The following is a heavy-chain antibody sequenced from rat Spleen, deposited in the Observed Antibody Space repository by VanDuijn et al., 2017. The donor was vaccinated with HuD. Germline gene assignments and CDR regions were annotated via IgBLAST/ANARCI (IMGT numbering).Heavy chain of an antibody. CDR1: GFTFSDYY. V-gene: IGHV5-29*01. J-gene: IGHJ4*01. CDR3: ARHNSGYGVMDA. Sequence: EVQLVASDGGLVQPGRSLKLSCAASGFTFSDYYMAWVRQAPTKGLEGVATMSSDGGRNFYRDSVKGRFTISSDNAKSSLYLQMDSLRSEDTATYYCARHNSGYGVMDAWGQGASVTVSS. D-gene: IGHD4-3*01. CDR2: MSSDGGRN.